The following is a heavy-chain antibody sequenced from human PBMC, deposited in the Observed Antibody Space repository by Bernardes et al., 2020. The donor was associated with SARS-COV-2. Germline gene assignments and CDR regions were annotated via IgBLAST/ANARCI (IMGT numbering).Heavy chain of an antibody. CDR2: INSDGRTT. J-gene: IGHJ4*02. Sequence: GGSLRLSCAASGFTFRSYWMHWVRQVPGKGLVWVSRINSDGRTTTYADSVKGRFTISRDNGKNTLYLQMNSLRAEDTALYYCVRGPSDGHGRFEYWGQGALVTVSS. CDR3: VRGPSDGHGRFEY. V-gene: IGHV3-74*01. CDR1: GFTFRSYW.